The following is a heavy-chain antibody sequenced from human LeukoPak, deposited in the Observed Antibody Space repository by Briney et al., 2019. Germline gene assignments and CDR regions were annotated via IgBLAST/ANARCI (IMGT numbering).Heavy chain of an antibody. Sequence: ASVKVSCKASGYTFTSYDINWVRQATGHGLEWMGWMNPNSGNTGYAQKFQGRVTITRNTSISTAYMELSSLRSEDTAVYCCARALRRGGTTGYNWFDPWGQGTLVTVSS. CDR1: GYTFTSYD. D-gene: IGHD1-1*01. CDR3: ARALRRGGTTGYNWFDP. J-gene: IGHJ5*02. CDR2: MNPNSGNT. V-gene: IGHV1-8*03.